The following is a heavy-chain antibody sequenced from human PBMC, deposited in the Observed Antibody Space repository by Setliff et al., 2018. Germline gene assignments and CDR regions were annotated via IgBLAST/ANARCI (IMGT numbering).Heavy chain of an antibody. CDR1: GGTFNSYG. Sequence: SVKVSCKTSGGTFNSYGIDWVRQAPGQGLEWMGRSIPISGTTKYAQKFQDRVTITADKSTSTAYMELSSLTSDDTAVYYCARVSRTIVGARGFDYWGQGTLVTVSS. J-gene: IGHJ4*02. CDR2: SIPISGTT. V-gene: IGHV1-69*06. CDR3: ARVSRTIVGARGFDY. D-gene: IGHD1-26*01.